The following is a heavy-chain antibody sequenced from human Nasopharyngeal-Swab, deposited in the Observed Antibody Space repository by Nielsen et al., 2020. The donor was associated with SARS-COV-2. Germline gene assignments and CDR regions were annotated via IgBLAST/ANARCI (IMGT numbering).Heavy chain of an antibody. D-gene: IGHD5-18*01. CDR2: IIPIFGTA. CDR3: ARGKEQDTAMAPNWFDP. V-gene: IGHV1-69*01. J-gene: IGHJ5*02. CDR1: GGTFSSYA. Sequence: KVSCKASGGTFSSYAISWVRQAPGQGLEWMGGIIPIFGTANYAQKFQGRVTITADESTSTAYMELSSLRSEDTAVYYCARGKEQDTAMAPNWFDPWGQGTLVTVSS.